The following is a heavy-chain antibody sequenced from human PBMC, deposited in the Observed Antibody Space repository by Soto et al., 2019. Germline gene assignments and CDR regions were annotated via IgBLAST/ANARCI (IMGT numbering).Heavy chain of an antibody. V-gene: IGHV3-11*01. CDR1: GFTFSDYY. J-gene: IGHJ6*02. CDR3: ARALGDYYDSSEGLRYGMDV. Sequence: QVQLVESGGGLVKPGGSLRLSCAASGFTFSDYYMSWIRQAPGKGLEWVSYISSSGSTIYYADSVKGRFTISRDNAKNSLYLQMNSLRAEDTAVYYCARALGDYYDSSEGLRYGMDVWGQGTTVTVSS. D-gene: IGHD3-22*01. CDR2: ISSSGSTI.